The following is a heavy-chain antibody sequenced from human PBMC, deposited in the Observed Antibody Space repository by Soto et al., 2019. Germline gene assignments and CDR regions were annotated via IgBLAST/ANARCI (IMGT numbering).Heavy chain of an antibody. D-gene: IGHD5-18*01. CDR1: GCTFTSYD. V-gene: IGHV1-8*01. J-gene: IGHJ3*02. Sequence: GASVKVSCKASGCTFTSYDINWVRQATGQGLEWMGWMNPNSGNTGYAQKFQGRVTMTRNTSISTAYMELSSLRSEDTAVYYCARAMGKYPFDAFDIWGQGTMVTVSS. CDR3: ARAMGKYPFDAFDI. CDR2: MNPNSGNT.